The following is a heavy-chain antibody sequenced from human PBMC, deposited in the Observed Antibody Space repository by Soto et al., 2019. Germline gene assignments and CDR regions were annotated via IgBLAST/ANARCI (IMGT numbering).Heavy chain of an antibody. V-gene: IGHV3-15*01. CDR2: IKSKTDGGTT. CDR3: TTAYPTPYCSGGSCYSATIDY. CDR1: GFTFSNAW. D-gene: IGHD2-15*01. J-gene: IGHJ4*02. Sequence: EVQLVESGGGLVKPGGSLRLSCAASGFTFSNAWMSWVRQAPGKGLEWVGRIKSKTDGGTTDYAAPVKGRFTISRDDSKNSLYLQMNSLKTEDTSVYYCTTAYPTPYCSGGSCYSATIDYWCQGTLVTVSS.